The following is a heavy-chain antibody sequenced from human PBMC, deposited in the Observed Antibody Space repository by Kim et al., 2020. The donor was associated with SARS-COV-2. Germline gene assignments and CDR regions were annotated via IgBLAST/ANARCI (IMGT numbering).Heavy chain of an antibody. CDR2: ITYSART. V-gene: IGHV4-34*01. J-gene: IGHJ3*02. Sequence: SETLSLTCAVYGASFSGYYWSWIRQPPGKGLEWIGEITYSARTNYNPSPKSRVTISVDTSKNQFSLKLSSVTAADTAIYYCARRFDIWGQGTMVTVSS. CDR3: ARRFDI. CDR1: GASFSGYY.